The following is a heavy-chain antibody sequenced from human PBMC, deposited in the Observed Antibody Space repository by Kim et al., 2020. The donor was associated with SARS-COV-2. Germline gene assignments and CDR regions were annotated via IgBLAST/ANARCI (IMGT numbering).Heavy chain of an antibody. J-gene: IGHJ5*02. CDR2: IIPIFGIA. Sequence: SVKVSCKASGGTFSSYAISWVRQAPGQGLEWMGRIIPIFGIANYAQKFQGRVTITADKSTSTAYMELSSLRSEDTAVYYCAREGGTTVVTPTNWFDPWGQGTLVTVSS. CDR1: GGTFSSYA. D-gene: IGHD4-17*01. CDR3: AREGGTTVVTPTNWFDP. V-gene: IGHV1-69*04.